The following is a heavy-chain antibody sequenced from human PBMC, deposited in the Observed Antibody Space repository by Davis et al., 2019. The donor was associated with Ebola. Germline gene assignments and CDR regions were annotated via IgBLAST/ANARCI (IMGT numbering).Heavy chain of an antibody. CDR3: AREFFGVVIPYYFDY. CDR1: GFTFSSYS. Sequence: GESLKISCAASGFTFSSYSMNWVRQAPGKGLEWVSYISSSSSTIYYADSVKGRFTISRDNAKNSLYLQMNSLRDEDTAVYYCAREFFGVVIPYYFDYWGQGTLVTVSS. D-gene: IGHD3-3*01. CDR2: ISSSSSTI. J-gene: IGHJ4*02. V-gene: IGHV3-48*02.